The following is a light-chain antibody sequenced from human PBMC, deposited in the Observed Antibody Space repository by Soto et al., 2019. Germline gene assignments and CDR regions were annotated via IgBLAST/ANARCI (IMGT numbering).Light chain of an antibody. CDR1: QSVSSN. V-gene: IGKV3-15*01. CDR3: QQYNNWLFT. Sequence: EIVMTQSPATLSVSPGERATLSCRASQSVSSNLAWYQQKPGQAPRLLIYGASTRATGIPARFSGSGSGTEFTLTISSLQSEDFAVHYCQQYNNWLFTFGGGTKVEIK. J-gene: IGKJ4*01. CDR2: GAS.